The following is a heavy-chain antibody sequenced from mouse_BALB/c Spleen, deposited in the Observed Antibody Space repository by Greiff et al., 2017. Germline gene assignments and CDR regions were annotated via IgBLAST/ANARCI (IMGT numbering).Heavy chain of an antibody. CDR1: GYAFTNYL. CDR3: ALNYDGAWFAY. Sequence: VQLQQSGAELVRPGTSVKVSCKASGYAFTNYLIEWVKQRPGQGLEWIGVINPGSGGTNYNEKFKGKATLTADKSSSTAYMQLSSLTSDDSAVYFCALNYDGAWFAYWGQGTLVTVSA. V-gene: IGHV1-54*01. D-gene: IGHD2-4*01. CDR2: INPGSGGT. J-gene: IGHJ3*01.